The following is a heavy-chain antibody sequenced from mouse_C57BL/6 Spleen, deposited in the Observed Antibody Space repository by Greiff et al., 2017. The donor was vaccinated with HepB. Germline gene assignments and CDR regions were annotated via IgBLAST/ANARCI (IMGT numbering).Heavy chain of an antibody. CDR1: GYTFTEYT. CDR2: FYPGSGSI. CDR3: ARHGIYYDYGGTWFAY. D-gene: IGHD2-4*01. Sequence: QVQLKQSGAELVKPGASVKLSCKASGYTFTEYTIHWVKQRSGQGLEWIGWFYPGSGSIKYNEKFKDKATLTADKSSSTVYMELRRLTSEDSAVYFCARHGIYYDYGGTWFAYWGQGTLVTVSA. V-gene: IGHV1-62-2*01. J-gene: IGHJ3*01.